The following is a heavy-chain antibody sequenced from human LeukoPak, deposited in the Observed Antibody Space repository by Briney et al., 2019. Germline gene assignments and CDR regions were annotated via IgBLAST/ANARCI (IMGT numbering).Heavy chain of an antibody. CDR2: IDSGGSGGST. Sequence: QPGGSLRLSCAASGLSVSAYYMSWVRQAPGKGLEWVSVIDSGGSGGSTYYADSVKGRFTISRDNSKNTLFLQMNSLRAEDMAVYYCASDRDSSTWSYYWGQGTLVTVSS. CDR3: ASDRDSSTWSYY. V-gene: IGHV3-53*01. J-gene: IGHJ4*02. CDR1: GLSVSAYY. D-gene: IGHD6-13*01.